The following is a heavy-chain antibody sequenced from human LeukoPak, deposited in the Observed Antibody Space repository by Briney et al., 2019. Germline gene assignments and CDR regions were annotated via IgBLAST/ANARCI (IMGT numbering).Heavy chain of an antibody. Sequence: ASVKVSCKASGYTFTGYYMHWVRQAPGQGLEWMGWINPKSGGTNYAQKFQGRVTMTRDTSISTAYTELSRLRSDDTAVFYCARESMVTTLPTDWGQGTLVTVSS. CDR3: ARESMVTTLPTD. CDR1: GYTFTGYY. V-gene: IGHV1-2*02. CDR2: INPKSGGT. J-gene: IGHJ4*02. D-gene: IGHD4-17*01.